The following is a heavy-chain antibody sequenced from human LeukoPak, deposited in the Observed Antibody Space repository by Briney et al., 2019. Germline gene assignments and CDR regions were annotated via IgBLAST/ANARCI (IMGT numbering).Heavy chain of an antibody. Sequence: GGSLRLSCAASGFTFSSYEMNWVRQAPGKGLEWVSYISSRGSTIYYADSVKRRFTISRENAENSLYLQMNSRRAEDTAVYYCASDMDYYDSSGYLGYLGQGTLVTGSS. J-gene: IGHJ4*02. CDR1: GFTFSSYE. CDR3: ASDMDYYDSSGYLGY. CDR2: ISSRGSTI. D-gene: IGHD3-22*01. V-gene: IGHV3-48*03.